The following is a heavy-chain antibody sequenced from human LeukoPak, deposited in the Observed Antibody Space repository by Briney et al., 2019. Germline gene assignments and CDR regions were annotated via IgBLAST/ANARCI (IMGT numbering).Heavy chain of an antibody. CDR3: AREDPVWSGLYYYYGMDV. CDR1: GGSISSGGYY. Sequence: SETLSLTCTVYGGSISSGGYYWSWIRQHPGKGLEWIGYIYYSGSTYYNPSLKSRVTISVDTSKNQFSLKLSSVTAADTAVYYCAREDPVWSGLYYYYGMDVWGQGTTVTVSS. J-gene: IGHJ6*02. V-gene: IGHV4-31*03. D-gene: IGHD3-3*01. CDR2: IYYSGST.